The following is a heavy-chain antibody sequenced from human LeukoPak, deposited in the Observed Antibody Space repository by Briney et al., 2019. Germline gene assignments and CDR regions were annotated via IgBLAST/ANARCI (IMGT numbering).Heavy chain of an antibody. J-gene: IGHJ3*02. CDR2: IYSGGST. V-gene: IGHV3-53*01. D-gene: IGHD1-26*01. CDR1: GFTVSSNY. Sequence: GGSLRLSCAASGFTVSSNYMSWVRQAPGKGLEWVSVIYSGGSTYYADSVKGRFTISRDNSKNTLYLQMNSLRAEDTAVYYCVGEVGATHGAFDIWGQGTMVTVSS. CDR3: VGEVGATHGAFDI.